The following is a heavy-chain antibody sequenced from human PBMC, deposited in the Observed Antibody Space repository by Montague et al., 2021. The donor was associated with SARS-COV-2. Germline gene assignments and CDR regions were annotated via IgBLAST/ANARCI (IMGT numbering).Heavy chain of an antibody. CDR1: GGSLSTYY. J-gene: IGHJ6*02. Sequence: SETLSLTCAVYGGSLSTYYWSWIRQPPGKGLECIGDIYHSGSTNYNPSLKSRVTISVDTSKNEFSLHLGSVTAAETAVYYCARLFRSCYYDLYVWGQGTMVTVSS. V-gene: IGHV4-59*08. D-gene: IGHD2-21*02. CDR2: IYHSGST. CDR3: ARLFRSCYYDLYV.